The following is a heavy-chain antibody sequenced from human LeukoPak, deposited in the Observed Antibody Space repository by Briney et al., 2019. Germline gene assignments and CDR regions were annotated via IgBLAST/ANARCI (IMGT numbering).Heavy chain of an antibody. J-gene: IGHJ6*02. CDR2: TYYRSKWNN. D-gene: IGHD6-13*01. CDR1: VDSVSSNSAA. Sequence: SQTLSLTCAISVDSVSSNSAAWNWIRQSPSRGLEWLGRTYYRSKWNNDYVVSVKSRITIKPDTSKNQFSLQLNSVTPEDTAVYYCARDISIAAAGAYYYYGMDVWGQGTTVTVSS. V-gene: IGHV6-1*01. CDR3: ARDISIAAAGAYYYYGMDV.